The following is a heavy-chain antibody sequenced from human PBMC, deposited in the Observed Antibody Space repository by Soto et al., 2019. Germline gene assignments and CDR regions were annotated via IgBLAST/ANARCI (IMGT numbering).Heavy chain of an antibody. CDR2: ISYDGSNK. D-gene: IGHD3-10*01. Sequence: GGSLRLSCAASGFTFSSYAMHWVRQAPGKGLEWVAVISYDGSNKYYADSVKGRFTISRDNSKNTLYLQMNSLKAEDTAVYYFARGITPFHSDALDYWGQGTLVTVSS. CDR1: GFTFSSYA. V-gene: IGHV3-30-3*01. J-gene: IGHJ4*02. CDR3: ARGITPFHSDALDY.